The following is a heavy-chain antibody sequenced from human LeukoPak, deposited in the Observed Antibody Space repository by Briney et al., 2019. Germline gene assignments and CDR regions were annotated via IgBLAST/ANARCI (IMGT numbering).Heavy chain of an antibody. Sequence: SETLSLTCTVSGGSISRYYWSWIRQPPGTGLEWIGYIYYSGSTNYNPSLKSRVTISVDTSKNQFSLKLSSVTAADTAVYYCARELIVGATPFDYWGQGTLVTVSS. CDR1: GGSISRYY. CDR2: IYYSGST. D-gene: IGHD1-26*01. V-gene: IGHV4-59*12. J-gene: IGHJ4*02. CDR3: ARELIVGATPFDY.